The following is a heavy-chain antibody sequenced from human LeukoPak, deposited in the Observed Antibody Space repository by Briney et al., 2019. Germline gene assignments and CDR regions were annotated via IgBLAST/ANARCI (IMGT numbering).Heavy chain of an antibody. J-gene: IGHJ3*01. CDR2: IKRDGSEK. Sequence: PGGSLRLSCAASGFTFSNYYMTWVRQAPGKGLEWVANIKRDGSEKYYMDSVKGRFTISRDNARNSLSLQLNSLRAEDTAVYYCARLRDSFWGQGTMVTVSS. CDR3: ARLRDSF. V-gene: IGHV3-7*01. CDR1: GFTFSNYY.